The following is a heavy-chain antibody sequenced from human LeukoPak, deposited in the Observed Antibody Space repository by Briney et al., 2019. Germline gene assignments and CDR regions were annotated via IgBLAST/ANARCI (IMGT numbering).Heavy chain of an antibody. CDR1: GYTFTSYG. Sequence: ASVTVSFTASGYTFTSYGISWVRQAPGQGLEWMGWISAYNGNTNYAQKLQSRVTMTTDTSTSTAYMELRSLRSDDTAVYYCARAGSSWWHTNWFGGTGWFDPWGQGTLVTVSS. CDR3: ARAGSSWWHTNWFGGTGWFDP. J-gene: IGHJ5*02. D-gene: IGHD6-13*01. V-gene: IGHV1-18*01. CDR2: ISAYNGNT.